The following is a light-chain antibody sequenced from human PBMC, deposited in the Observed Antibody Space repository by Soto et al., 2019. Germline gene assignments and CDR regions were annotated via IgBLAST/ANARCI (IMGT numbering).Light chain of an antibody. CDR3: QQATISQLT. CDR2: AAS. CDR1: QGISGW. Sequence: DIQMIQSPSSVSASVGDRVTITCRASQGISGWLAWYQQKPGKAPKLLIYAASTLETGVPSRFSGGRSGTDFTLTINNLQPEDFATYYCQQATISQLTFGGGTKVEIK. J-gene: IGKJ4*01. V-gene: IGKV1-12*01.